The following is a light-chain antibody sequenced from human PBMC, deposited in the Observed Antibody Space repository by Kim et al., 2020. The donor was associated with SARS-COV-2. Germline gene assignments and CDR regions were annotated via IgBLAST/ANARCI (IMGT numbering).Light chain of an antibody. CDR2: DAS. Sequence: LSPGESATLSGSASQSVSSYLAWYQQKPGQAPRLLNYDASNRATGIPARFSGSRSGTDFTRTINSLEPEDFAVYYCQQRSNWPITFGQGTRLEIK. CDR1: QSVSSY. J-gene: IGKJ5*01. V-gene: IGKV3-11*01. CDR3: QQRSNWPIT.